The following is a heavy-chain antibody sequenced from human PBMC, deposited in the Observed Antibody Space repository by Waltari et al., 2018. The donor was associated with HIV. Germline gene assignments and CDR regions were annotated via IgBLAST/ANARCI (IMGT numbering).Heavy chain of an antibody. CDR3: AREGAGDIYYLEY. J-gene: IGHJ4*02. CDR2: INVGNSKT. CDR1: GYTFPHYA. V-gene: IGHV1-3*01. Sequence: QVQLVQYRAEVKRPGASVKFSCTTCGYTFPHYAVHWVRQAPGQRLESMGWINVGNSKTQYSQKFQGRLTITRDTSASVAYMELTRLKSEDTAVYFCAREGAGDIYYLEYWGQGTLVTVSS. D-gene: IGHD3-16*02.